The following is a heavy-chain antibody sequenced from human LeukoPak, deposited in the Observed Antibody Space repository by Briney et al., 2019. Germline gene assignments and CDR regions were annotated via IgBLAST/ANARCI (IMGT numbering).Heavy chain of an antibody. CDR2: ISSGRSVM. V-gene: IGHV3-48*02. Sequence: GGSLRLSCAASGLTFSAYGMSWVRQAPGKGLEWISHISSGRSVMNYADSVKGRFTISRDNGKNSVYLQMNSLRDEDTAVYYCARGNSGAFDIWGQGTMVTVSS. CDR1: GLTFSAYG. D-gene: IGHD4-23*01. CDR3: ARGNSGAFDI. J-gene: IGHJ3*02.